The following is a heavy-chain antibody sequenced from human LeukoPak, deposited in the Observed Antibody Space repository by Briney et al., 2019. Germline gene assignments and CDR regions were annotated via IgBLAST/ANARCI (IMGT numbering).Heavy chain of an antibody. V-gene: IGHV1-2*02. J-gene: IGHJ4*02. D-gene: IGHD3-16*01. CDR3: ATQRGSYLWGTDFDY. CDR2: MNPNSGGT. Sequence: ASVKVSCKASGYTLTGYYMHWVRQAPGQGLEWMGWMNPNSGGTKYAQKFQGRVTMTRDTSISTAYMELSRLRSDDTAVYYCATQRGSYLWGTDFDYWGQGTLVTVSS. CDR1: GYTLTGYY.